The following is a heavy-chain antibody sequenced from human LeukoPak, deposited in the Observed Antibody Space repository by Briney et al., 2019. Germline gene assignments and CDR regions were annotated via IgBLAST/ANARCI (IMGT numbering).Heavy chain of an antibody. V-gene: IGHV3-21*01. J-gene: IGHJ4*02. Sequence: GGSLRLSCAASGFTFSSYSMNWVRQAAGKGVEWVSSISSSSTYIYYADSVKGRFTISRDNAKNSLYLQMNSLRAEDTAVYYCARVGRQLSSLGADYWGQGTLVTVSS. D-gene: IGHD6-6*01. CDR3: ARVGRQLSSLGADY. CDR1: GFTFSSYS. CDR2: ISSSSTYI.